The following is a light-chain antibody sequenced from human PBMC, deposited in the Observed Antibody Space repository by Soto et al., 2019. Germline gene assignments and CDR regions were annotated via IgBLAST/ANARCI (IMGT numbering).Light chain of an antibody. CDR1: QSVTNNY. CDR2: DAS. Sequence: EIVLTQSLGTLSLSPGERATLSCRASQSVTNNYLAWYQQKPGQAPRLLIYDASNRATGIPDRFSGSGSGTDFTLTISRLEPEDFAVYYCQQCAHSPLTFGQGTKVEIK. CDR3: QQCAHSPLT. J-gene: IGKJ1*01. V-gene: IGKV3-20*01.